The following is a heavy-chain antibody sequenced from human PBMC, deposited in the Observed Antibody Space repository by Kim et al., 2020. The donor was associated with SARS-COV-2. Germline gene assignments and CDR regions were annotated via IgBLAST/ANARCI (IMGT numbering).Heavy chain of an antibody. V-gene: IGHV3-30*18. CDR1: GFTFSSYG. J-gene: IGHJ6*03. CDR3: AKDATSDYYYYMDV. CDR2: ISYDGSNK. D-gene: IGHD2-15*01. Sequence: GGSLRLSCAASGFTFSSYGMHWVRQAPGKGLEWVAVISYDGSNKYYADSVKGRFTISRDNSKNTLYLQMNSLRAEDTAVYYCAKDATSDYYYYMDVWGKGTTVTVSS.